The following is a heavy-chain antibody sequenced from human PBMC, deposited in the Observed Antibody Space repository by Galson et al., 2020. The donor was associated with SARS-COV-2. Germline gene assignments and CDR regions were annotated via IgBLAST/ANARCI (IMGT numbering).Heavy chain of an antibody. V-gene: IGHV3-53*01. CDR1: GFTVSSNY. CDR2: IYSGGST. Sequence: GGSLRLSCAASGFTVSSNYMSWVRQAPGKGLEWVSVIYSGGSTYYADSVKGRFTISRDNSKNTLYLQMNSLSAEDTAVYYCAREVLMAGRSVAVEILGQGTMVTVSS. CDR3: AREVLMAGRSVAVEI. D-gene: IGHD3-3*01. J-gene: IGHJ3*02.